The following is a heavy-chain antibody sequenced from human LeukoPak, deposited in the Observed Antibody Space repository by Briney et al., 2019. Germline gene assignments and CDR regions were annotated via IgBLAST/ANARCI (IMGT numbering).Heavy chain of an antibody. D-gene: IGHD3-10*02. J-gene: IGHJ6*04. CDR1: GFTFSGYS. V-gene: IGHV3-21*01. Sequence: GGSLRLSCAASGFTFSGYSMNWVRQAPGKGLEWVSSIGSSSSYIDYADSVKGRFTISRDNAKNSLYLQMNSLRAEDTAVYYCAELGITMIGGVWGKGTTVTISS. CDR2: IGSSSSYI. CDR3: AELGITMIGGV.